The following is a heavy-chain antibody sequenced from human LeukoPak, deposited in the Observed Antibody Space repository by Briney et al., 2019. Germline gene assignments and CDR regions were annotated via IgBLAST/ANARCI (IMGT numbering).Heavy chain of an antibody. CDR1: GYTFTGYY. V-gene: IGHV1-2*04. J-gene: IGHJ6*02. CDR3: ARGIAVAGTYYYYYGMDV. CDR2: INPNSGGT. D-gene: IGHD6-19*01. Sequence: ASVKVSCKASGYTFTGYYMHWVRQAPGLGLEWMGWINPNSGGTNYAQKFQGWVTMTRDTSISTAYMELSRLRSDDTAVYYCARGIAVAGTYYYYYGMDVWGQGTTVTVSS.